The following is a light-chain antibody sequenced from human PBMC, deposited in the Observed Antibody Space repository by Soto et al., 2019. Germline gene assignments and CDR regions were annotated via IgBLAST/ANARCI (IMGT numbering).Light chain of an antibody. V-gene: IGKV3-20*01. CDR2: GAS. Sequence: EIVLTQSPGTLSLSPGERATLSCRASQSVSSSFLSWYQQKPGQSPRLLIYGASGRATGIPDTFSGSGSGTDFTLTISGLEPEDLAVYDCQQYGSAPRTVGPGTKGEIK. CDR1: QSVSSSF. J-gene: IGKJ1*01. CDR3: QQYGSAPRT.